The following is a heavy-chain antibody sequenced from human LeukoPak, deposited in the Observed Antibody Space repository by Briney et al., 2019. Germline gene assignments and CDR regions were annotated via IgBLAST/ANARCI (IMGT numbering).Heavy chain of an antibody. CDR1: GYSISSGYY. Sequence: SDTLALTCAVSGYSISSGYYWGWSLQPPGKGLEGIGSMYHRGSTYYNPSLKSRVSISLDTSKNQVSLNLTSVTAADTAVYYCATITISGNVWSFSDLRIDFWGQGTLVSVSS. J-gene: IGHJ4*02. CDR3: ATITISGNVWSFSDLRIDF. CDR2: MYHRGST. D-gene: IGHD6-19*01. V-gene: IGHV4-38-2*01.